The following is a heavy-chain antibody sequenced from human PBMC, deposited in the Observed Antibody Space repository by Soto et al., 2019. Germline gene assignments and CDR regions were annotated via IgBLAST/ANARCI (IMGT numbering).Heavy chain of an antibody. CDR1: GGSFSGYY. V-gene: IGHV4-34*01. CDR3: TSFAGGNSGYESPTYYYGMDV. CDR2: INHSRST. Sequence: SETLFLTCAVYGGSFSGYYWSWIRQPPGKGLEWIGEINHSRSTNYNPSLKSRVTISVDTSKNQFSLKLSSVTAADTAVYYCTSFAGGNSGYESPTYYYGMDVWGQGTRVTVSS. D-gene: IGHD5-12*01. J-gene: IGHJ6*02.